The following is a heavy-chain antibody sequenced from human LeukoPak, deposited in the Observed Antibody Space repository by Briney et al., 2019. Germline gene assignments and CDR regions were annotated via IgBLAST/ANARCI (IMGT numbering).Heavy chain of an antibody. Sequence: SVKVSCKASGYTFTSNYIHWVRQAPGQGLEWMGGIIPIFGTANYAQKFQGRVTITADESTSTAYMELSSLRSEDTAVYYCARDQGVPAAPTLLYNWFDPWGQGTLVTVSS. V-gene: IGHV1-69*13. J-gene: IGHJ5*02. CDR2: IIPIFGTA. CDR1: GYTFTSNY. D-gene: IGHD2-2*01. CDR3: ARDQGVPAAPTLLYNWFDP.